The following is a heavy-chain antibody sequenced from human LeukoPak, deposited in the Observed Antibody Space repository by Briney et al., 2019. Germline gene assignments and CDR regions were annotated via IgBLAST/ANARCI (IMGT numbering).Heavy chain of an antibody. CDR2: INHSGST. V-gene: IGHV4-34*01. CDR3: AREYILYRSGWFLDY. D-gene: IGHD6-19*01. J-gene: IGHJ4*02. CDR1: GGSFSDYY. Sequence: PSQTLSLTCAVYGGSFSDYYWSWIRQPPGKGLEWIGEINHSGSTNYNPSLKSRVTISVDTSKNQFSLKLSSVTAADTAVYYCAREYILYRSGWFLDYWGQGTVVIVSS.